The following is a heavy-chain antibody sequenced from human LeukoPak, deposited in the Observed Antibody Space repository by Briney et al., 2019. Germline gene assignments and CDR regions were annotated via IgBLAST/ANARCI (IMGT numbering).Heavy chain of an antibody. V-gene: IGHV4-4*02. D-gene: IGHD6-13*01. CDR2: IYHSGST. CDR3: ARKISAPGSRWFDP. CDR1: GGAISSGNW. Sequence: SETLSLMCAVSGGAISSGNWWSWVRQPPGKGLEWIGEIYHSGSTNYNPSLKSRVTISVEKSKNQFSLKLSSVTAADTAVYYCARKISAPGSRWFDPWGQGALFTVSS. J-gene: IGHJ5*02.